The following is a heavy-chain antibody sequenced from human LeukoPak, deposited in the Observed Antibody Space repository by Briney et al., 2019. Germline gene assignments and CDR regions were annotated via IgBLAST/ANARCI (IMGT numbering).Heavy chain of an antibody. D-gene: IGHD3-22*01. CDR3: ARVSPYYYDSSGYPYDDY. CDR1: GYTFTGYY. J-gene: IGHJ4*02. V-gene: IGHV1-2*02. CDR2: INPNSGGT. Sequence: ASVKVSCKASGYTFTGYYMHWVRQAPGQGLEWMGWINPNSGGTNYAQKFQGRATMTRDTSISTAYMELSRLRSDDTAVYYCARVSPYYYDSSGYPYDDYWGQGTLVTVSS.